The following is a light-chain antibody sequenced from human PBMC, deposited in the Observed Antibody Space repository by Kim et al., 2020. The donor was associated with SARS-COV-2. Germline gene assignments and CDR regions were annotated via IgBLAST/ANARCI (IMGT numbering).Light chain of an antibody. Sequence: QSALTQPPSVSGSPGQSVTITCTGTSRDIGSYHRVSWYRQPPGSAPKLIIFDVTERPSGVPDRFSGSKSDTTASLTISGLQPEDEADYYCSSYTLRTTWVFGGGTKVTVL. CDR3: SSYTLRTTWV. J-gene: IGLJ3*02. CDR1: SRDIGSYHR. CDR2: DVT. V-gene: IGLV2-18*02.